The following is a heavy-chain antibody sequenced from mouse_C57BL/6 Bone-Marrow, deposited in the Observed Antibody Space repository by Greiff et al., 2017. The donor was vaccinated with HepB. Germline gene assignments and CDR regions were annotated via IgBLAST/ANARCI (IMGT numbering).Heavy chain of an antibody. CDR2: IYPGSGST. J-gene: IGHJ3*01. D-gene: IGHD2-2*01. CDR3: AGLRGAAGFAY. CDR1: GYTFTSYW. V-gene: IGHV1-55*01. Sequence: QVQLQQPGAELVKPGASVKLSCKASGYTFTSYWMHWVKQRPGQGLEWIGDIYPGSGSTNYNEKFKSKATLTVDTSSSTAYMQLSSLTSEDSAVYYCAGLRGAAGFAYWGQGTLVTVSA.